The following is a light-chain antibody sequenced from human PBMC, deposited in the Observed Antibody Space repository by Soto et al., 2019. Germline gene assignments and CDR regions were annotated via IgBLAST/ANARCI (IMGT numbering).Light chain of an antibody. J-gene: IGKJ1*01. CDR3: QQGYSNPWT. CDR2: AAS. CDR1: QTGNTY. V-gene: IGKV1-39*01. Sequence: IQMAQSPSALSASIGDRVTISFRASQTGNTYLHWYQQKPGKAPKLLIYAASNLQSGVPSRFSGSGSGTNFTLSLNSLQPEDFATYYCQQGYSNPWTFGQGTKVDIK.